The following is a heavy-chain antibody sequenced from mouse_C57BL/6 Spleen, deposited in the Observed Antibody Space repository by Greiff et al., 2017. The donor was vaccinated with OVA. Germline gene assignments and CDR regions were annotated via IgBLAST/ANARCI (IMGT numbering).Heavy chain of an antibody. V-gene: IGHV1-55*01. CDR2: IYPGCGST. CDR1: GYTFTSYW. CDR3: AKEYLDY. Sequence: QVQLQQPGAELVKPGASVKMSCKASGYTFTSYWITWVKQRPGQGLEWIGAIYPGCGSTNYNEKFKSKATLTVDTSSSPAYMQLNCLTTEDSAVYYCAKEYLDYWGQGTTLTVSS. J-gene: IGHJ2*01.